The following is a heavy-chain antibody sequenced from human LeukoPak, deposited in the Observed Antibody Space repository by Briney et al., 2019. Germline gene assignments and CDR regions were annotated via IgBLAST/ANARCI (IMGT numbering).Heavy chain of an antibody. V-gene: IGHV4-59*01. CDR2: IYYSWST. J-gene: IGHJ6*02. Sequence: SETLSLTCTVSGGSISSYYWRWIRQPPGKGLEWMGYIYYSWSTNYNPSLKSQVTISVDTSKNQFSLKLSSVTAADTAVYYCARVRGSGEGLGDYYYYYGMDVWGQGTTVTVSS. D-gene: IGHD3-10*01. CDR1: GGSISSYY. CDR3: ARVRGSGEGLGDYYYYYGMDV.